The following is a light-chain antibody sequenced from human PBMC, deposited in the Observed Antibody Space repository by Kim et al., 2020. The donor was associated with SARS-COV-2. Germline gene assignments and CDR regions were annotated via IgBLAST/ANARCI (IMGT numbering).Light chain of an antibody. CDR1: KSITNY. CDR2: AAS. J-gene: IGKJ5*01. CDR3: QQSYKTPIT. Sequence: ASVGDRVTITCRASKSITNYLNWYQQRPGKAPKLLIFAASSLQSGVQSRVSGSGSGTDFTLTISSLQPEDFATYYCQQSYKTPITFGQGTRLEIK. V-gene: IGKV1-39*01.